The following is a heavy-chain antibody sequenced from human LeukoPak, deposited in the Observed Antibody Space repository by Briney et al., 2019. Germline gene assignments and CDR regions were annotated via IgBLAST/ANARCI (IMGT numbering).Heavy chain of an antibody. J-gene: IGHJ4*02. D-gene: IGHD6-13*01. CDR3: AHKHSRSSYFDS. CDR2: IYWDDDQ. Sequence: SGPTLVKPTQTLTLTCTFSGFSLSTSGVGVGWIRQPPGKALEWVALIYWDDDQRYSPSLKSRVTITKDTSKNQVVLTMTNMDPVDTAIYYCAHKHSRSSYFDSWGQGMLVTVSS. V-gene: IGHV2-5*02. CDR1: GFSLSTSGVG.